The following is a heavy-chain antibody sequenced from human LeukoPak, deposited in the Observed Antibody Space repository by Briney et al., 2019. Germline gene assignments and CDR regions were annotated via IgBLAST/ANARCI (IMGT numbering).Heavy chain of an antibody. Sequence: GGSLRLSCAASGFTFSSYAMSWVRQAPGKGLEWVSAISGSGGSTYYADSVKGRFTISRDNSKNTLYLQMNSLRAEDTAVYYCAKVTAWLVRGLLDYWGQGTLVTVSS. CDR3: AKVTAWLVRGLLDY. V-gene: IGHV3-23*01. CDR1: GFTFSSYA. D-gene: IGHD6-19*01. J-gene: IGHJ4*02. CDR2: ISGSGGST.